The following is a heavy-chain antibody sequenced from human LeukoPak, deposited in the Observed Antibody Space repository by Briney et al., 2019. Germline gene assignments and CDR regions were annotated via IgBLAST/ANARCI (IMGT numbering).Heavy chain of an antibody. CDR2: ISSSSSTI. CDR3: ARGGHYYDSSGYYYFGYFDY. V-gene: IGHV3-48*03. D-gene: IGHD3-22*01. J-gene: IGHJ4*02. CDR1: GFTFSSYE. Sequence: GGSLRLSCAASGFTFSSYEMNWVRQALGKGLEWVSYISSSSSTIYYADSVKGRFTISRDNAKNSLYLQMNSLRAEDTAVYYCARGGHYYDSSGYYYFGYFDYWGQGTLVTVSS.